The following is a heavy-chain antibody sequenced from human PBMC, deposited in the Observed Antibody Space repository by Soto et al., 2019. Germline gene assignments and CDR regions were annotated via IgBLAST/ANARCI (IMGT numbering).Heavy chain of an antibody. D-gene: IGHD2-2*01. V-gene: IGHV5-51*01. Sequence: PGKSLKISCKGSGYSFTSYWIGWVRQMPGKGLEWMGIIYPGDSDTRYSPSFQGQVTISADKSISTAYLQWSSLKASDTAMYYCARAGYCSSTSCYGDHYYYYGMDVWGQGTTVTVSS. CDR3: ARAGYCSSTSCYGDHYYYYGMDV. CDR1: GYSFTSYW. J-gene: IGHJ6*02. CDR2: IYPGDSDT.